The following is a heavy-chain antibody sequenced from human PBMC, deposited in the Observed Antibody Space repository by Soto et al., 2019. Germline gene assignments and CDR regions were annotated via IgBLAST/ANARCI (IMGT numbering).Heavy chain of an antibody. V-gene: IGHV3-74*01. D-gene: IGHD3-22*01. J-gene: IGHJ4*02. CDR3: TRGGYSYDSSVAFDY. Sequence: GSLILSCTASGFTFDGYWMHWVRQGPGKGLVWVSRINGVGKTRDYADSVEGRFTISRDNAKNTLFLQMNSLRADDTAFYYCTRGGYSYDSSVAFDYWVLGTLVTVPA. CDR1: GFTFDGYW. CDR2: INGVGKTR.